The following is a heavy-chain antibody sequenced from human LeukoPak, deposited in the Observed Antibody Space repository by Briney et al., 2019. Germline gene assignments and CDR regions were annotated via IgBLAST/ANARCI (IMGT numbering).Heavy chain of an antibody. J-gene: IGHJ4*02. CDR3: AREARVYDGSGYYHDS. Sequence: SETLSLTCTVSGGSISSYFWSWIRQPAGKGLEWIGRIFSSGSADYNPSLQSRVTISVDTSKNQFSLRLSSVTAADTAVYYCAREARVYDGSGYYHDSWGQGTLVTVSS. V-gene: IGHV4-4*07. CDR1: GGSISSYF. CDR2: IFSSGSA. D-gene: IGHD3-22*01.